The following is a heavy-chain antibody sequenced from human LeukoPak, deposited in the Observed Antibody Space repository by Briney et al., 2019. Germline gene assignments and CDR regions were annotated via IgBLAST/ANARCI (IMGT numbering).Heavy chain of an antibody. V-gene: IGHV3-11*04. J-gene: IGHJ4*02. Sequence: GGSLRLSCAASGFTFSDYYMSWIRQAPGKGLEWVSYISSSGSTIYYADSVKGRFTISRDNSKNTLYLQMNSLRAEDTAVYYCARALEDGYSGYDFLDYWGQGTPVTVSS. D-gene: IGHD5-12*01. CDR2: ISSSGSTI. CDR1: GFTFSDYY. CDR3: ARALEDGYSGYDFLDY.